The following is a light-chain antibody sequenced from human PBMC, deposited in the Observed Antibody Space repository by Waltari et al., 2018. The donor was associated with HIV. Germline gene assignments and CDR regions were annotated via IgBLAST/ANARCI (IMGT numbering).Light chain of an antibody. J-gene: IGLJ2*01. Sequence: QSALTQPRSVSGSPGQSVTISCTGTSSDVGGYNYVSWYQHHPNKGPKLLIYDVNKWPSGVPDRFSGSKSGNTASLTISGLQAEDEADYYCCSYADTYFVLFGGRTKLTVL. CDR1: SSDVGGYNY. V-gene: IGLV2-11*01. CDR2: DVN. CDR3: CSYADTYFVL.